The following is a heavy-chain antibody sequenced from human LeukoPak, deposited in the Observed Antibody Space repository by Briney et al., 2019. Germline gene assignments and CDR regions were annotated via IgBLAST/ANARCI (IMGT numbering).Heavy chain of an antibody. V-gene: IGHV3-43D*03. CDR1: GFTFDDYA. CDR2: ISWDGGST. CDR3: ARDTYYDILTGYGAFDI. Sequence: GGSLRLSCAASGFTFDDYAMHWVRQAPGKGLEWVSLISWDGGSTYYADSVKGRFTISRDNSKNSLYLQMNSLRAEDTALYYCARDTYYDILTGYGAFDIWGQGTMVTVSS. D-gene: IGHD3-9*01. J-gene: IGHJ3*02.